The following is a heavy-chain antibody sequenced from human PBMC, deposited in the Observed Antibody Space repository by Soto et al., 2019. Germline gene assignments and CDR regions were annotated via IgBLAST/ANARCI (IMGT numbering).Heavy chain of an antibody. CDR2: INAYNGNT. CDR3: ARDQAMAQFDY. V-gene: IGHV1-18*01. CDR1: GYTFTSYV. J-gene: IGHJ4*02. D-gene: IGHD5-18*01. Sequence: ASLKVSCKSSGYTFTSYVISWVRQAPGQGLEWMGWINAYNGNTKYAQKLQGRVTMTTDTSTSTAYMELRSLRSDDTAVYYCARDQAMAQFDYWGQGTLVTVSS.